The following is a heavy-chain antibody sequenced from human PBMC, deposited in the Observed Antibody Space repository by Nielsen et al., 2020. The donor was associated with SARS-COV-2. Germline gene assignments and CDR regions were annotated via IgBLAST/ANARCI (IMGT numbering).Heavy chain of an antibody. V-gene: IGHV3-23*01. D-gene: IGHD3-10*01. CDR3: AKDPYGSGSYQDY. CDR2: ISGSGGST. Sequence: GESLKISCAASGFTFSSYAMSWVRQAPGKGLEWVSAISGSGGSTYYADSVKGRFTISRDNSKSTLYLQMNSLRAEDTAVYYCAKDPYGSGSYQDYWGQGTLVTVSS. CDR1: GFTFSSYA. J-gene: IGHJ4*02.